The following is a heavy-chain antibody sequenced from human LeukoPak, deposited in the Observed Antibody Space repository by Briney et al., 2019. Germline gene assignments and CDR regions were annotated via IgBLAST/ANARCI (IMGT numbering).Heavy chain of an antibody. D-gene: IGHD4/OR15-4a*01. CDR1: GFTFSSHV. J-gene: IGHJ4*02. CDR3: ANEEVPNDY. Sequence: GGSLRLSCAVSGFTFSSHVMSWVRQAPGKGLEWVSGISISGDMTYYADSVEGRFTISRDNSKNTVHLQMNNVRVEDTAVYFCANEEVPNDYWGQGTLVTVSS. CDR2: ISISGDMT. V-gene: IGHV3-23*01.